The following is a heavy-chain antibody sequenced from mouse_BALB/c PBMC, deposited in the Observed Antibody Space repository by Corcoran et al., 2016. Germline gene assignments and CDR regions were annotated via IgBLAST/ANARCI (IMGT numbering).Heavy chain of an antibody. V-gene: IGHV9-1*02. CDR1: GYTFTNYG. J-gene: IGHJ2*01. D-gene: IGHD3-2*01. CDR2: INTYTGGP. CDR3: AREGTARADFDY. Sequence: QIQLVQSGPELKKPGETVKISCKASGYTFTNYGMNWVKQAPGKGLKWRGWINTYTGGPTYADDFKGRFAFPLENSASTAYLQSKNLKNEDMATYFCAREGTARADFDYWGQGTTLTVSS.